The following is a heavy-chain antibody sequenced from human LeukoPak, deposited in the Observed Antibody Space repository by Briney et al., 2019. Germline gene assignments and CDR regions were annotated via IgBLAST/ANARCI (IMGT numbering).Heavy chain of an antibody. Sequence: ASVKVSCKASGGTFSSYAISWVRQAPGQGLEWMGRIIPILGIANYAQKLQGRVTMTTDTSTSTAYMELRSLRSDDTAVYYCARGDGVVGGTRDYWGQGTLVTVSS. CDR3: ARGDGVVGGTRDY. D-gene: IGHD1-26*01. V-gene: IGHV1-69*04. J-gene: IGHJ4*02. CDR1: GGTFSSYA. CDR2: IIPILGIA.